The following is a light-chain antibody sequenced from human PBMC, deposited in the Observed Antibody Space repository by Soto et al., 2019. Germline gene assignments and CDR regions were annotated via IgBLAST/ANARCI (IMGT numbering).Light chain of an antibody. Sequence: EIVLTQSPVTLSVSPGERATLSCKTSQIVGTNLAWYQQKPGQAPRLLMYGAFIRAPGFPVRFRGTGSGSEFTLTISSLQSEDGALYYCQQYDKWPYTFGQGTK. CDR2: GAF. CDR3: QQYDKWPYT. CDR1: QIVGTN. J-gene: IGKJ2*01. V-gene: IGKV3-15*01.